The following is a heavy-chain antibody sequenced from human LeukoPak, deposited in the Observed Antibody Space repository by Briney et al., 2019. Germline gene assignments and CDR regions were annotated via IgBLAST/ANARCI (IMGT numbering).Heavy chain of an antibody. Sequence: GGSLRLSCAASGFTFSSYAMSWVRQAPGKGLEWVSVTSRSGGRTNYADSVKGRFTLSRDNSKNTLYLQMNSLRAEDSAIYYCAITKADDYSSTWIAEYFQHWGQGTLVTVSS. J-gene: IGHJ1*01. D-gene: IGHD6-19*01. V-gene: IGHV3-23*01. CDR3: AITKADDYSSTWIAEYFQH. CDR2: TSRSGGRT. CDR1: GFTFSSYA.